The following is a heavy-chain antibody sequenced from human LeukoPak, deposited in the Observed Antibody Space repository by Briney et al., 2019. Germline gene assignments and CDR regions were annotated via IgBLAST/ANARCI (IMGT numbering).Heavy chain of an antibody. Sequence: GGSLRLSCAASGFTFSSYAMSWVRQAPGRGLEWVSEISGSGGSTYYADSVKGRFTISRDNSKNMLYLQMNSLRAEDAAVYYCAGSSSGEYYFDYWGQGTLVAVSS. CDR1: GFTFSSYA. J-gene: IGHJ4*02. V-gene: IGHV3-23*01. CDR3: AGSSSGEYYFDY. D-gene: IGHD6-6*01. CDR2: ISGSGGST.